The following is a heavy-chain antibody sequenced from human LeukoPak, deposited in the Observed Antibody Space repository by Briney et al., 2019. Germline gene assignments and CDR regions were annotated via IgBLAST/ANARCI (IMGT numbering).Heavy chain of an antibody. CDR2: LSYDGSNK. CDR3: AKDSTTVTTSMGEAFDI. D-gene: IGHD4-17*01. V-gene: IGHV3-30*18. Sequence: GGSLRLSCAASGFTFSSYGMHWVRQAPGKGLEWVADLSYDGSNKYYADSVKGRFTISRDNSKNTLYLQMNSLRAEDTAVYYCAKDSTTVTTSMGEAFDIWGQGTMVTVSS. CDR1: GFTFSSYG. J-gene: IGHJ3*02.